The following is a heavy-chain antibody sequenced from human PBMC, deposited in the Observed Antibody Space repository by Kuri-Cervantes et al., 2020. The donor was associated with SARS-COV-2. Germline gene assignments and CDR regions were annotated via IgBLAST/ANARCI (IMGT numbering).Heavy chain of an antibody. V-gene: IGHV4-59*12. CDR2: IYHSGST. D-gene: IGHD3-22*01. CDR1: GVSISSYY. CDR3: ARDREGSYYDSSGYYYGPFLFDY. Sequence: ESLKISCTVSGVSISSYYCSWIRQPPGKGLEWIGEIYHSGSTNYNPSLKSRVTISVDKSKNQFSLKLSSVTAADTAVYYCARDREGSYYDSSGYYYGPFLFDYWGQGTLVTVSS. J-gene: IGHJ4*02.